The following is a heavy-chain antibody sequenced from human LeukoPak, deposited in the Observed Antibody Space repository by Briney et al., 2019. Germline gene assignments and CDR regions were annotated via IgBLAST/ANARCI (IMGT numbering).Heavy chain of an antibody. D-gene: IGHD5-18*01. CDR3: ARFATSTSTAMVTYFDY. CDR1: GYTFTGYY. Sequence: GASVKVSCKASGYTFTGYYMRWVRQAPGQGLEWMGWINPNSGGTNYAQKFQGRVTMTRDTSISTAYMELSRLRSDDTAVYYCARFATSTSTAMVTYFDYWGQGTLVTVSS. V-gene: IGHV1-2*02. CDR2: INPNSGGT. J-gene: IGHJ4*02.